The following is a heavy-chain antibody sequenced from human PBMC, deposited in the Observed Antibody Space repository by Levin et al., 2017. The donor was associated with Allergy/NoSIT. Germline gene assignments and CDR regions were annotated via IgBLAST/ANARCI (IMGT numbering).Heavy chain of an antibody. Sequence: SETLSLTCTVSGGSISSYYWSWIRQPPGKGLEWIGYIYYSGSTNYNPSLKSRVTISVDTSKNQFSLKLSSVTAADTAVYYCVRDQKNGRRRGYFDYWGQGTLVTVSS. D-gene: IGHD1-1*01. CDR2: IYYSGST. CDR3: VRDQKNGRRRGYFDY. CDR1: GGSISSYY. J-gene: IGHJ4*02. V-gene: IGHV4-59*01.